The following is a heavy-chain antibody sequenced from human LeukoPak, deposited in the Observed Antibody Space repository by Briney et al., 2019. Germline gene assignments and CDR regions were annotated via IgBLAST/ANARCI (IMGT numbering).Heavy chain of an antibody. Sequence: ASVKVSCKASGYTFTSYDINWVRQATGQGLEWMGWMNPNSGNTGYAQKFQGRVTMTRNTSISTAYMELSSLRSEDTAVYYCARGSMVRGAHSRNYYYYMDVWGKGTTVTISS. CDR2: MNPNSGNT. V-gene: IGHV1-8*01. J-gene: IGHJ6*03. CDR1: GYTFTSYD. D-gene: IGHD3-10*01. CDR3: ARGSMVRGAHSRNYYYYMDV.